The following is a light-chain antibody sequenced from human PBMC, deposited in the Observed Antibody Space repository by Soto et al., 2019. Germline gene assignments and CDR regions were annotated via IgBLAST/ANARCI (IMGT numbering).Light chain of an antibody. Sequence: QSVLTQPASVSGSPGQSITISCTGTSIDVGSYNLVSWYQQHPGKAPKLMIYEVSKRPSGDSNRFSGSKSGNTASLTISGLQAEDESDYYCCSYAGSSYVFGTGTKVTVL. J-gene: IGLJ1*01. CDR3: CSYAGSSYV. CDR1: SIDVGSYNL. CDR2: EVS. V-gene: IGLV2-23*02.